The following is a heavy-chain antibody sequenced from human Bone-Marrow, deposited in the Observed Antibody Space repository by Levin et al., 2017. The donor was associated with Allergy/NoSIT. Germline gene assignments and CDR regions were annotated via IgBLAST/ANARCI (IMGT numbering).Heavy chain of an antibody. J-gene: IGHJ6*03. D-gene: IGHD2-15*01. CDR2: IVPIFGTT. Sequence: GASVKVSCKASGGIFSTYVISWVRQAPGQGLEWMGGIVPIFGTTHYAQKFQGRVTISADESTNTAYMELSSLRSDDTAVFYCARLTGDCSGGDCLSRYFDYYMDVWGKGTTVTVSS. V-gene: IGHV1-69*13. CDR1: GGIFSTYV. CDR3: ARLTGDCSGGDCLSRYFDYYMDV.